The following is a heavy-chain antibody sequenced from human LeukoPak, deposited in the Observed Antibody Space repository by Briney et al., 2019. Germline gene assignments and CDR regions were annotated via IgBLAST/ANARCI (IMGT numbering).Heavy chain of an antibody. CDR1: GYTFTGYY. CDR3: ARDKSYGDYTFDY. V-gene: IGHV1-2*02. Sequence: ASVKVSCKASGYTFTGYYMHWVRQAPGQGLEWMGWINPNSGGTNYAQKFQGRVTTTRDTSISTAYMELSRLRSDDTAVCYCARDKSYGDYTFDYWGQGTLVTVSS. D-gene: IGHD4-17*01. CDR2: INPNSGGT. J-gene: IGHJ4*02.